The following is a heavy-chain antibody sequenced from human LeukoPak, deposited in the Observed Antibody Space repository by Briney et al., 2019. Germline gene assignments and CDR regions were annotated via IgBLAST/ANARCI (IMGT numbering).Heavy chain of an antibody. D-gene: IGHD2-2*01. CDR3: AKDEEGDCSRARCYRWFDP. Sequence: GGSLRLSCAASGFTFRYYAMSWVRQAPGKGLEWVSSISDIGGSTNYADSVKGRLTISRDNSKNTLYLQMNSLRAEDTAVYYCAKDEEGDCSRARCYRWFDPWGQGTLVTVSS. V-gene: IGHV3-23*01. CDR2: ISDIGGST. J-gene: IGHJ5*02. CDR1: GFTFRYYA.